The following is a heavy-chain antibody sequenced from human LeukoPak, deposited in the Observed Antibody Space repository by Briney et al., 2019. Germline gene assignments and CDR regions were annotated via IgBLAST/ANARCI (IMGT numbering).Heavy chain of an antibody. CDR2: IYYSGST. CDR1: GGSISSSSYY. D-gene: IGHD5-12*01. J-gene: IGHJ4*02. CDR3: ATGVWNSGYDWAPN. Sequence: SETLSLTCTVSGGSISSSSYYWGWIRQPPGKGLEWIVRIYYSGSTCYNPSLKSRVTISVDTSKNQFSLKLSSVTAAHTAVYYCATGVWNSGYDWAPNWGQGTLVAVSS. V-gene: IGHV4-39*07.